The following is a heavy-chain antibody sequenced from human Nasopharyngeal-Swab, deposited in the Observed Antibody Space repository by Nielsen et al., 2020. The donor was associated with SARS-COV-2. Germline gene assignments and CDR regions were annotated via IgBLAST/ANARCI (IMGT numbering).Heavy chain of an antibody. CDR1: GYTFTSYG. CDR2: ISAYNGNT. D-gene: IGHD3-3*01. Sequence: ASVKVSCKASGYTFTSYGISWVRQAPRQGLEWMRWISAYNGNTNYAQKLQGRVTMTTDTSTSTAYMELRSLRSADTAVYYCARDDSSNYDFWSGYYTSFDYWGQGTLVTVSS. V-gene: IGHV1-18*01. J-gene: IGHJ4*02. CDR3: ARDDSSNYDFWSGYYTSFDY.